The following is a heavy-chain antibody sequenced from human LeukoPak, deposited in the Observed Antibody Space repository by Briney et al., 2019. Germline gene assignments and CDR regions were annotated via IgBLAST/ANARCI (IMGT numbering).Heavy chain of an antibody. CDR1: GFTFDDYA. D-gene: IGHD3-16*01. CDR2: ISWNSGNI. J-gene: IGHJ4*02. CDR3: AKGRTYYYFDY. Sequence: PGRSLRLSCAASGFTFDDYAMHWVRQAPGKGLEWVSGISWNSGNIDYADSVKGRFTISRDNAKNSLYLQMNSLRAEDTALYYCAKGRTYYYFDYWGQGTLVTVSS. V-gene: IGHV3-9*01.